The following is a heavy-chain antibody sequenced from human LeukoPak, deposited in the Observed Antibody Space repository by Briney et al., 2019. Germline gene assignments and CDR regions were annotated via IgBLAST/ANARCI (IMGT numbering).Heavy chain of an antibody. Sequence: GGTLRLSCAASGFTFSSYGMSWVRQAPGKGLEWVSAISGSGGSTYYADSVKGRFTISRDNAKNSLYLQMNSLRAEDTAVYYCARDPFVTNFDYWGQGTLVTISS. J-gene: IGHJ4*02. D-gene: IGHD2/OR15-2a*01. CDR3: ARDPFVTNFDY. CDR2: ISGSGGST. CDR1: GFTFSSYG. V-gene: IGHV3-23*01.